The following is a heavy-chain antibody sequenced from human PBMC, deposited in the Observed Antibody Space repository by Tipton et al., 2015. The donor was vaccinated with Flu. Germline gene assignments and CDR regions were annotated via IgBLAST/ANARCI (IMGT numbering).Heavy chain of an antibody. CDR2: IYTSGST. CDR3: ASSSSRVNDAFDI. V-gene: IGHV4-4*07. J-gene: IGHJ3*02. CDR1: GGSISSYY. D-gene: IGHD6-6*01. Sequence: TLSLTCTVSGGSISSYYWSWIRQPAGKGLERIGRIYTSGSTNYNPSLKSRVTMSVDTSKNQFSLKLSSGTAADTAVYYCASSSSRVNDAFDIWGQGTMVTVSS.